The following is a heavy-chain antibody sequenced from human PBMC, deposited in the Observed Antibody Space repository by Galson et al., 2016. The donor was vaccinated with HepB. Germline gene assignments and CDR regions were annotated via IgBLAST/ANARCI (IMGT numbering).Heavy chain of an antibody. J-gene: IGHJ4*02. CDR3: ATWGFTLGVDH. V-gene: IGHV3-23*01. CDR2: ISGRGGTT. D-gene: IGHD3-16*01. CDR1: GFTFSSYA. Sequence: SLRLSCAASGFTFSSYAMNWVRQAPGKGLEWVSAISGRGGTTYYADSVKGRFTVSRDNSKNTLYLQMNSLRTEDTAMYYCATWGFTLGVDHWGQGILVTVSS.